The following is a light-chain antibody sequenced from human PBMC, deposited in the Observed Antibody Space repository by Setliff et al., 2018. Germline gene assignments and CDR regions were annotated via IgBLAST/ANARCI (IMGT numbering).Light chain of an antibody. CDR1: SSDVGGYHY. CDR3: SAYAGSNNWGV. V-gene: IGLV2-8*01. Sequence: SVLTQPPSASGSPGQSVTISCTGTSSDVGGYHYVSWYQHHPGKAPKLMIYEVTKRPSGVPDRFSGSKSGNTASLTVSGLQAEDEADYYCSAYAGSNNWGVFGTGTRSPS. CDR2: EVT. J-gene: IGLJ1*01.